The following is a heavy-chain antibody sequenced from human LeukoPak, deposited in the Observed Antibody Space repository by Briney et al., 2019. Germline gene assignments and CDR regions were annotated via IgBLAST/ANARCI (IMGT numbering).Heavy chain of an antibody. CDR2: ISGSGGST. Sequence: GGSLRLSCAASGFTFSSYAMSWVRQAPGKGLEWVSAISGSGGSTYYADSVKGRFTISRDNSKNTLYLQMNSLRAEDTAVYYCTKDYGDYPDAFDIWGQGTMVTVSS. CDR1: GFTFSSYA. CDR3: TKDYGDYPDAFDI. J-gene: IGHJ3*02. V-gene: IGHV3-23*01. D-gene: IGHD4-17*01.